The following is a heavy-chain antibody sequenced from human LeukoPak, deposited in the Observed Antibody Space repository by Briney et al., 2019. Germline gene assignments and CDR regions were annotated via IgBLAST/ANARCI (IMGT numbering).Heavy chain of an antibody. J-gene: IGHJ3*02. V-gene: IGHV3-23*01. D-gene: IGHD2-15*01. Sequence: GGSLRLSCAASGFTFSSYAMSWVRQAPGKGLEWVSAINGGGGSTYYADSLKGRFTISRDNSKSTLYLQMNSLRAEDTAVYYCAKGGVVHAFNIWGQGTMVTVSS. CDR2: INGGGGST. CDR3: AKGGVVHAFNI. CDR1: GFTFSSYA.